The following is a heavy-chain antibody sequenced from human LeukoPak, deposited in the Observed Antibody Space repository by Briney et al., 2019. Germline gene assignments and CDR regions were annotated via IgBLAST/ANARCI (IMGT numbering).Heavy chain of an antibody. J-gene: IGHJ3*02. Sequence: SETLSLTCAVYGGSFSGYYWSWIRQPPGKGLEWIGEINHSGSTNYNPSLKSRVTISVDTSKNQFSLKLSSVTAADTAVYYCASYISDDAFDIWGQGTMVTVSS. V-gene: IGHV4-34*01. D-gene: IGHD2-2*02. CDR2: INHSGST. CDR3: ASYISDDAFDI. CDR1: GGSFSGYY.